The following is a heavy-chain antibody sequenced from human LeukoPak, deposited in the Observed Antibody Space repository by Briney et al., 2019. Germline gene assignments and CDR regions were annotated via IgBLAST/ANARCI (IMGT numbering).Heavy chain of an antibody. CDR2: INHSGST. CDR3: AIHYSSARNYWFDP. Sequence: SETLSLTCAVYGGSFSGYYLSWIRQPPGKGLEWIGEINHSGSTNYNPSLKSRVTISVDTSKNQFSLKLSSVTAADTAVYYCAIHYSSARNYWFDPAGQGTLVTVSS. D-gene: IGHD6-25*01. V-gene: IGHV4-34*01. CDR1: GGSFSGYY. J-gene: IGHJ5*02.